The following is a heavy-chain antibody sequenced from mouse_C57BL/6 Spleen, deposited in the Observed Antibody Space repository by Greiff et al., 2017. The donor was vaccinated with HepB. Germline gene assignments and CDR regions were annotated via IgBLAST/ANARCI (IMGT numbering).Heavy chain of an antibody. V-gene: IGHV1-42*01. CDR2: INPSTGGT. Sequence: EVQLQQSGPELVKPGASVKISCKASGYSFTGYYMNWVKQSPEKSLEWIGEINPSTGGTTYNQKFKAKATLTVDKSSSTAYMQLKSLTSGDSAVYYCARTPYYGSSSVWYFDVWGTGTTVTVSS. D-gene: IGHD1-1*01. CDR1: GYSFTGYY. CDR3: ARTPYYGSSSVWYFDV. J-gene: IGHJ1*03.